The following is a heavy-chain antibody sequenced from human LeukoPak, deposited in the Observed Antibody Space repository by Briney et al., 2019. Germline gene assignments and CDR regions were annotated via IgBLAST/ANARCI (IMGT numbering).Heavy chain of an antibody. D-gene: IGHD3-3*01. CDR3: ARDLGVAGYFDY. J-gene: IGHJ4*02. V-gene: IGHV4-59*01. CDR2: IYYSGST. CDR1: GGSISSYY. Sequence: SETLSLTCTVSGGSISSYYWSWIRQPPGKGLEWIGYIYYSGSTNYNPSLKSRVTISVDRSKNQFSLKLSSVTAADTAVHYCARDLGVAGYFDYWGQGTLVTVSS.